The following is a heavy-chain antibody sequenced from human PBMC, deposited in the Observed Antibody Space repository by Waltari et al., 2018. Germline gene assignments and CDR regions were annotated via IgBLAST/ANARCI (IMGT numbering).Heavy chain of an antibody. CDR3: ARRKAFDI. CDR2: ISGSSSPI. Sequence: EVQLVESGGGLVQPGGSLRLSCAASGFSFSRYDMNWVRQAPGKGLEWVSYISGSSSPIYYADSVKGRFTISRDNAKNSLYLQMNSLRAEDTAVYYCARRKAFDIWGQGTMVTVSS. J-gene: IGHJ3*02. CDR1: GFSFSRYD. V-gene: IGHV3-48*04.